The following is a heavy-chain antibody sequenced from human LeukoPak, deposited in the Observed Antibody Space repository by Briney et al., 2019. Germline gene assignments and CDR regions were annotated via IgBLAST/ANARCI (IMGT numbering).Heavy chain of an antibody. V-gene: IGHV4-61*02. J-gene: IGHJ3*02. CDR3: ARGGLISLANTPLGAFDI. Sequence: PSETLSLTCTVSGNSISSGDNYWSWIRQPAGKGLEWIGRIYTSGSTNYNPSLKSRVTISGDTSKNQFSLRLSSVTAADTAVYYCARGGLISLANTPLGAFDIWGQGTMVSVSS. CDR1: GNSISSGDNY. D-gene: IGHD3/OR15-3a*01. CDR2: IYTSGST.